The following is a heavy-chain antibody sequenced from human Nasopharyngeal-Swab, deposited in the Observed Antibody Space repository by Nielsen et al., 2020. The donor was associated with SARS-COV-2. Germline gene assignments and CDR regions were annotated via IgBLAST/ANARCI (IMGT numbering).Heavy chain of an antibody. V-gene: IGHV3-66*01. CDR1: GFTVSSNY. CDR2: IYSGGST. Sequence: GESLKISCAASGFTVSSNYMNWVRQAPGKGLEWVSVIYSGGSTYYADSVKGRFTISRDNSKNTLYLQMNSLRAEDTAVYYCARGGGVGYDFDYWGQGTLVTVSS. D-gene: IGHD3-16*01. J-gene: IGHJ4*02. CDR3: ARGGGVGYDFDY.